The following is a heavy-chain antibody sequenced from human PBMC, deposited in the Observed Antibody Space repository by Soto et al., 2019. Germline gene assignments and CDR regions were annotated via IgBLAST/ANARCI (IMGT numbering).Heavy chain of an antibody. CDR1: GGSISSSSYY. J-gene: IGHJ4*02. Sequence: SETLSLTCTVSGGSISSSSYYWGWIRQPPGKGLEWIGTIYYSGSTYYNPSLKSRVTISVDTSKNQFSLKLSSVTAADTAVYYCARLDYGDYTIYWGQGTLVTVSS. CDR3: ARLDYGDYTIY. V-gene: IGHV4-39*01. CDR2: IYYSGST. D-gene: IGHD4-17*01.